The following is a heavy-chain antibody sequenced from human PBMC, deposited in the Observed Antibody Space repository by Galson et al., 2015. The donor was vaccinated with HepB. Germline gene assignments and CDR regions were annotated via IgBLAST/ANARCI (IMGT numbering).Heavy chain of an antibody. CDR2: INAGNGNT. CDR3: ARAPPRGPYYYDSSGYYDY. Sequence: SVKVSCKASGYTFTSYAMHWVRQAPGQRLEWMGWINAGNGNTKYSQKFQGRVTITRDTSASTAYMELSSLRSEDTAVYYCARAPPRGPYYYDSSGYYDYWGQGTLVTVSS. J-gene: IGHJ4*02. V-gene: IGHV1-3*01. CDR1: GYTFTSYA. D-gene: IGHD3-22*01.